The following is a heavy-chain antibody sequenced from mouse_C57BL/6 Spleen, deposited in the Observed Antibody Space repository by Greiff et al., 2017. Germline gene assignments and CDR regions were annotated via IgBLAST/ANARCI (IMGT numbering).Heavy chain of an antibody. V-gene: IGHV5-9*01. CDR2: ISGGGGNT. CDR1: GFTFSSYT. D-gene: IGHD2-3*01. Sequence: EVQLVESGGGLVKPGGSLKLSCAASGFTFSSYTMSWVRQTPETRLEWVATISGGGGNTYYPDSVKGRFTISRDNAKNTLYLQMSSLRSEDTALYYCVRHDGYWYFDVWGTGTTVTVSS. CDR3: VRHDGYWYFDV. J-gene: IGHJ1*03.